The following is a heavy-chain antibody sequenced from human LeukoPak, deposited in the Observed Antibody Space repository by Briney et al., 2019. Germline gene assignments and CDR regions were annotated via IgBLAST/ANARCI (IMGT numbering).Heavy chain of an antibody. D-gene: IGHD3-9*01. CDR2: ISYDGSNK. CDR3: ARDADRYFDWLFGPYYYYYGMDV. CDR1: GFTFSSYA. J-gene: IGHJ6*02. V-gene: IGHV3-30*04. Sequence: GGSLRLSCAASGFTFSSYAMHWVRQAPGKGLEWVAVISYDGSNKYYADSVKGRFTISRDNSKNTLYLQMNSLRAEDTAVYYCARDADRYFDWLFGPYYYYYGMDVWGQGTTVTVSS.